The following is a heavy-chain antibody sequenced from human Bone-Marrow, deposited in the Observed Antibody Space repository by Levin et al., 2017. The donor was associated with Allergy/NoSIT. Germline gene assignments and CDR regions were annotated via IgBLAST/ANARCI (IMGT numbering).Heavy chain of an antibody. J-gene: IGHJ4*02. CDR3: ARATSRGYSYAYIDY. Sequence: ASVKVSCKASGYTFTGYSMHWVRQAPGQGLEWMGRINPDNGVTNYAQKFQDRVSMTRDTSISTAYMELSRLRSDDTAVYYCARATSRGYSYAYIDYWGQGTLVTVSS. V-gene: IGHV1-2*06. CDR2: INPDNGVT. CDR1: GYTFTGYS. D-gene: IGHD5-18*01.